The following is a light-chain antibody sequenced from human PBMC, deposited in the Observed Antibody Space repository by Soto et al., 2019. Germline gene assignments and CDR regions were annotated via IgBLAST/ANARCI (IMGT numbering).Light chain of an antibody. CDR2: GAS. CDR3: QQYNNWPRT. J-gene: IGKJ1*01. CDR1: QSVSNY. Sequence: EILMTQSPATLSVSPGERATLSCRASQSVSNYLAWYQQIPGQPPRLLIYGASTRATGIPARFSGSGSGTEFTLTISSLQSEDFAVYHCQQYNNWPRTFGQGTKVEIK. V-gene: IGKV3-15*01.